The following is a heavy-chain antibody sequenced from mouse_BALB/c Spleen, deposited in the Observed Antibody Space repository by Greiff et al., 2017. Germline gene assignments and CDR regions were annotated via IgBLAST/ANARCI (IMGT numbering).Heavy chain of an antibody. D-gene: IGHD2-2*01. V-gene: IGHV7-3*02. J-gene: IGHJ3*01. CDR2: IRNKANGYTT. Sequence: DVKLVESGGGLVQPGGSLRLSCATSGFTFTDYYMSWVRQPPGKALEWLGFIRNKANGYTTEYSASVKGRFTISRDNSQSILYLQMNTLRAEDSATYYCARLYYGYSWFAYWGQGTLVTVSA. CDR1: GFTFTDYY. CDR3: ARLYYGYSWFAY.